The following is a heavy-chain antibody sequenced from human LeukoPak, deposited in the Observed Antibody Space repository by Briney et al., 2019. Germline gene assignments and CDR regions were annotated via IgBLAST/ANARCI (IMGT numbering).Heavy chain of an antibody. CDR3: ARVGSSSCSDY. D-gene: IGHD6-13*01. Sequence: SETPSLTCTVSGGSISSSSYYWGWIRQPPGKGLERIGSIYYSGSTYYNPSLKSRVTISVDTSKNQFSLKLSSVTAADTAVYYCARVGSSSCSDYWGQGTLVTVSS. CDR2: IYYSGST. V-gene: IGHV4-39*01. CDR1: GGSISSSSYY. J-gene: IGHJ4*02.